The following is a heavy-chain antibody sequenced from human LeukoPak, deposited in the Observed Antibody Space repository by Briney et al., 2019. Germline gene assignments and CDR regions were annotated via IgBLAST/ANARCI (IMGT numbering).Heavy chain of an antibody. J-gene: IGHJ2*01. Sequence: PSETLSLTCTVSGGSISSGDYYWSWIRQPPGKGLEWIGYIYHSGSTYYNPSLKSRVTISVDTSKIQFSLKLSSVTAADTAVYYCARTLYDHYWYFDLWGRGTLVTVSS. D-gene: IGHD3-16*01. CDR2: IYHSGST. V-gene: IGHV4-30-4*01. CDR1: GGSISSGDYY. CDR3: ARTLYDHYWYFDL.